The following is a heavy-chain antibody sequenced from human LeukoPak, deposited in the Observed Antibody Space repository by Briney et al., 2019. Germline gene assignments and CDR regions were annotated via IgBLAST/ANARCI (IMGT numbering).Heavy chain of an antibody. Sequence: SETLSLTCTVSGGSISSSGYYWGWIRQHPGRGLEWIGYTHSGGSTYYNPSFRSRVSISLDATDNQFSLRLTSVTAADTAVYYCARDAGEYVGGSAGHFFDFWGQGDLVTVSS. J-gene: IGHJ4*02. V-gene: IGHV4-31*03. CDR3: ARDAGEYVGGSAGHFFDF. D-gene: IGHD1-26*01. CDR2: THSGGST. CDR1: GGSISSSGYY.